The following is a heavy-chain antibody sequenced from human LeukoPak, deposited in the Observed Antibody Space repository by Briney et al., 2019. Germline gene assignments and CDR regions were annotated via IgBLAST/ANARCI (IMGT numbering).Heavy chain of an antibody. J-gene: IGHJ6*03. CDR1: VYTFTNFD. CDR3: ARGPQWRGDYYYMDV. D-gene: IGHD6-19*01. Sequence: ASVNLSLKCSVYTFTNFDIYWVRHPTAQGLELKGLMNPNSGNTGYAQELHGRVTMTMNTSISTAYIELSSLRAEDTAVYYCARGPQWRGDYYYMDVWGTGTTVTVSS. V-gene: IGHV1-8*01. CDR2: MNPNSGNT.